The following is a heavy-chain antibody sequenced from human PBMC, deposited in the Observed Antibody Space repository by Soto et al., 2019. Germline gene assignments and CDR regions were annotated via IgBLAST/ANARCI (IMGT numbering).Heavy chain of an antibody. Sequence: PGESLKISCKGSGYSFTSYWISWVRQMPGKGLEWMGRIDPSDSYTNYSPSFQGHVTISADKPISTAYLQWSSLKASDTAMYYCARQSGRDIVVVPAAGGGYYYYGMDVWGQGTTVTVSS. CDR1: GYSFTSYW. J-gene: IGHJ6*02. CDR3: ARQSGRDIVVVPAAGGGYYYYGMDV. CDR2: IDPSDSYT. V-gene: IGHV5-10-1*01. D-gene: IGHD2-2*01.